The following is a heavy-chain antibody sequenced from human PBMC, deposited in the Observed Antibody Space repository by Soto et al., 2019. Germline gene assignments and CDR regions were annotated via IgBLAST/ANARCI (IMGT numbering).Heavy chain of an antibody. V-gene: IGHV3-33*01. CDR3: AREDVDTAMVDGYYYYGMDV. CDR1: GFTFSSYG. J-gene: IGHJ6*02. Sequence: GGSLRLSCAASGFTFSSYGMHWVRQAPGKGLEWVAVIWYDGSNKYYADSVKGRFTISRDNSKNTLYLQMNSLRAEDTAVYYCAREDVDTAMVDGYYYYGMDVWGQGTTVTVSS. CDR2: IWYDGSNK. D-gene: IGHD5-18*01.